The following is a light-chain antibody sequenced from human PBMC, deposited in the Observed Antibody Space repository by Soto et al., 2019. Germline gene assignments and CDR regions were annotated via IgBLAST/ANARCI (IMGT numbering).Light chain of an antibody. J-gene: IGKJ1*01. Sequence: DIQMTQSPSSLSASVGDRVNISLRASRSISRYLSWYQQKPGKAPNLLIYAASSLQSGVPSRFSGSGSGTEFTLTISSLQPDDFATYYCQHYNSYSEAFGQGTKVDIK. CDR2: AAS. CDR1: RSISRY. V-gene: IGKV1-5*01. CDR3: QHYNSYSEA.